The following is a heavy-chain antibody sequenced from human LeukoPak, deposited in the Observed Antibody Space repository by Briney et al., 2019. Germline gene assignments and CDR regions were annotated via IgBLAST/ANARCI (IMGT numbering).Heavy chain of an antibody. J-gene: IGHJ4*02. D-gene: IGHD3-22*01. CDR3: ASWTGSGYYFDY. CDR2: ISYDGSNK. V-gene: IGHV3-30*04. Sequence: GRSLRLSCAASGFTFSSYAMHWVRQAPGKGLEWVAVISYDGSNKYYADSVKGRFTISRDNSKNTLYLQMNSLRAEDTAVYYCASWTGSGYYFDYWGQGTLVTVSS. CDR1: GFTFSSYA.